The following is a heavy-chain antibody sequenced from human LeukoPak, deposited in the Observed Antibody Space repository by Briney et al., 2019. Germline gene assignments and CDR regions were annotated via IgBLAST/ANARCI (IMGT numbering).Heavy chain of an antibody. CDR2: IYHSGST. CDR3: AKGAGGFSYYNWFDP. Sequence: PSETLSLTCTVSGYSISSGYHWGWIRQPPGKGLEWIGSIYHSGSTYYNPSLKSRATISVDTSKNQFSLKLNSVTAADTAIYYCAKGAGGFSYYNWFDPWGQGTLVTVSS. V-gene: IGHV4-38-2*02. J-gene: IGHJ5*02. D-gene: IGHD5-18*01. CDR1: GYSISSGYH.